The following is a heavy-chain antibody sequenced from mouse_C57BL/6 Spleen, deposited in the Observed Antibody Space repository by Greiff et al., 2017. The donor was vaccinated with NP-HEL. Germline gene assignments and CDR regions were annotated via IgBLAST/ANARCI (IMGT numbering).Heavy chain of an antibody. D-gene: IGHD2-2*01. Sequence: QVQLQQSGAELVKPGASVKLSCKASGYTFTEYTIHWVKQRSGQGLEWIGWFYPGSGSIKYNEKFKDKATLTADKSSSTVYMELSRLTSEDSAVDFCARHECALYGNDGYFDVWGTGTTVTVSS. CDR3: ARHECALYGNDGYFDV. J-gene: IGHJ1*03. CDR2: FYPGSGSI. CDR1: GYTFTEYT. V-gene: IGHV1-62-2*01.